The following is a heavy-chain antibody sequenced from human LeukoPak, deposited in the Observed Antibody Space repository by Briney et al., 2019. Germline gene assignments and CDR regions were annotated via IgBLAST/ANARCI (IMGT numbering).Heavy chain of an antibody. V-gene: IGHV3-33*01. CDR3: ARCGGDKEYYFAY. J-gene: IGHJ4*02. D-gene: IGHD2-21*01. CDR1: GFTFSSYG. Sequence: PGGTLSLSCAASGFTFSSYGMHWVRQAPGKGLEWVAVIWYDESKRYYADSVKGRFTISRDKSKNTLYLQMNSLRVEDTAVYYCARCGGDKEYYFAYWGQGTLVTVSS. CDR2: IWYDESKR.